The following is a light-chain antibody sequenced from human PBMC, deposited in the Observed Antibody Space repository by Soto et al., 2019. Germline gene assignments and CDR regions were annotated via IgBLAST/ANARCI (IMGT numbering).Light chain of an antibody. CDR3: SLYTSSSTPHVV. CDR1: SSDVGGYNY. Sequence: QSVLTRPASVSGSPGQSITISCTGTSSDVGGYNYVSWYQQHPGKAPKLMIYEVSNRPSGVSNRFSGSKSGNTASLTISGLQSEDEAVYYCSLYTSSSTPHVVFGRGTKLTVL. CDR2: EVS. J-gene: IGLJ2*01. V-gene: IGLV2-14*01.